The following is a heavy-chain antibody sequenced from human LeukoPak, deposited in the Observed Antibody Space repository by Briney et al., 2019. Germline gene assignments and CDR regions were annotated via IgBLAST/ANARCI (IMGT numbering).Heavy chain of an antibody. V-gene: IGHV4-34*01. CDR1: GGSFSDYL. Sequence: PSETLSLTCAVNGGSFSDYLWTWIRQSPGKGLEWFGEINQGGSPNFNPSLKSRVTISADRSKYHFSLTLRSVTAADTAVYYCARGKRVWFGELMTSFSYFYIDVWGRGTTVIVSS. CDR2: INQGGSP. CDR3: ARGKRVWFGELMTSFSYFYIDV. J-gene: IGHJ6*03. D-gene: IGHD3-10*01.